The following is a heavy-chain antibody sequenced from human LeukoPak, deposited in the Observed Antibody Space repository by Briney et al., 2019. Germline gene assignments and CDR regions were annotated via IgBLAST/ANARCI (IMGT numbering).Heavy chain of an antibody. Sequence: SETLSLTCTVSGGSISNYYWSWIRQPPGKGLEWIGYIYYSGSTNYNPSLKSRVTISVDTSKNQFSLKLSSVTAADTAVYYCASTRAGAVAVTHYFDYWGQGTLVTVSS. D-gene: IGHD6-19*01. CDR1: GGSISNYY. J-gene: IGHJ4*02. CDR2: IYYSGST. V-gene: IGHV4-59*08. CDR3: ASTRAGAVAVTHYFDY.